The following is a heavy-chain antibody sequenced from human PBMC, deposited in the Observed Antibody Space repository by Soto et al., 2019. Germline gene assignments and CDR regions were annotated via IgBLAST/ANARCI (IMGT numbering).Heavy chain of an antibody. J-gene: IGHJ4*02. Sequence: QVQQVQSGAEVKKPGSSVKVSCKASGGTFNNYAISWVRQAPGQGLEWMGGIIPIIGTADYAHKFQGRLAISADESTGTTFMELSSLRSEDTALYYCARGGVDVVATSAFDDWGQGTLVTVSS. D-gene: IGHD5-12*01. V-gene: IGHV1-69*01. CDR3: ARGGVDVVATSAFDD. CDR2: IIPIIGTA. CDR1: GGTFNNYA.